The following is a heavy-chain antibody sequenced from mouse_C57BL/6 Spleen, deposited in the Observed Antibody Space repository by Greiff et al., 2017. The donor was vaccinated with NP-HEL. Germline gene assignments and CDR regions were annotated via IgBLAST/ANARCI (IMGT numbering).Heavy chain of an antibody. CDR2: IDPENGDT. V-gene: IGHV14-4*01. CDR1: GFNIKDDY. J-gene: IGHJ2*01. Sequence: EVQLQQSGAELVRPGASVKLSCTASGFNIKDDYMHWVKQRPEQGLEWIGWIDPENGDTEYASKFQGKATITADTSSNTAYLQRSSLTSEDTAVYYCTRYYGSSYDYYFDYWGQGTTLTVSS. CDR3: TRYYGSSYDYYFDY. D-gene: IGHD1-1*01.